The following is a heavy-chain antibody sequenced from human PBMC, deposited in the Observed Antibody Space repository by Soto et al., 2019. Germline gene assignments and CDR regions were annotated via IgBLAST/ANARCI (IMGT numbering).Heavy chain of an antibody. CDR1: GGSISTSY. CDR2: IYYSGST. V-gene: IGHV4-59*01. J-gene: IGHJ6*02. CDR3: ARDYYDSSVGYYGMDV. Sequence: SETLSLTCTVSGGSISTSYWSWLRQPPGKGLEWIGYIYYSGSTTYNPSLKSRVTISVDTSKNQLSLKLSSVTAADTAVYYCARDYYDSSVGYYGMDVWGQGTTVTVYS. D-gene: IGHD3-22*01.